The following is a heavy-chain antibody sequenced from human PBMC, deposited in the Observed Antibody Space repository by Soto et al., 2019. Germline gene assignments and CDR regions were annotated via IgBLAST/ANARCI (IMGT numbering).Heavy chain of an antibody. CDR3: TKGDSSGWSRGGFDY. Sequence: SQTLSLTCAISGDSVSSNSAAWDWIRQSPSRGLEWLGRTYYRSKWYKDYAVSVKSRITINPDTSKNQFSLQLNSVTPEDTAVYYCTKGDSSGWSRGGFDYWGQGTLVTVSS. V-gene: IGHV6-1*01. CDR1: GDSVSSNSAA. J-gene: IGHJ4*02. D-gene: IGHD6-19*01. CDR2: TYYRSKWYK.